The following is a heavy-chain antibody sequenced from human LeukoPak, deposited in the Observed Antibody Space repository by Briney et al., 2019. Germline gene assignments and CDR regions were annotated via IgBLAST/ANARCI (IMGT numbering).Heavy chain of an antibody. D-gene: IGHD2-2*01. Sequence: ASVKVSCKASGYTFTSYYMHWVRQAPGQGLEWMGIINPSGGSTSYAQKFQGRVTMARDTSTSTVYMELSSLRSEDTAVYYCASPVVPAAVTPYYNYYGMDVWGQGTTVTVSS. CDR2: INPSGGST. CDR3: ASPVVPAAVTPYYNYYGMDV. V-gene: IGHV1-46*01. CDR1: GYTFTSYY. J-gene: IGHJ6*02.